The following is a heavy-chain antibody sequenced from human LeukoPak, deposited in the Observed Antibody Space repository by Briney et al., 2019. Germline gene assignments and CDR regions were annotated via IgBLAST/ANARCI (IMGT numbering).Heavy chain of an antibody. CDR3: ARLPLTARLHFEY. CDR1: GFTFNTYW. V-gene: IGHV3-7*05. CDR2: IKEDGSEK. J-gene: IGHJ4*02. D-gene: IGHD5-12*01. Sequence: PGGSLRLSCAASGFTFNTYWMSWVRQAPGKGLEWVANIKEDGSEKYYVDFVKGRFTISRDNAKNSLYLLMNSLRVEDTAVYYCARLPLTARLHFEYWGQGTLVTVSS.